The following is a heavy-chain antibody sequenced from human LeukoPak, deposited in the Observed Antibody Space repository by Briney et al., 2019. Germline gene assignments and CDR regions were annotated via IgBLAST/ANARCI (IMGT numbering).Heavy chain of an antibody. CDR1: GGTFSSYA. J-gene: IGHJ4*02. CDR2: IIPILGIA. Sequence: GASVKVSCKASGGTFSSYAISWVRQAPGQGLEWMGRIIPILGIANYAQKFQGRVTITADKSTSTAYMELSSLRSEDTAVYYCARDIGIAAAGTGAFWGQGTLVTVSS. V-gene: IGHV1-69*04. D-gene: IGHD6-13*01. CDR3: ARDIGIAAAGTGAF.